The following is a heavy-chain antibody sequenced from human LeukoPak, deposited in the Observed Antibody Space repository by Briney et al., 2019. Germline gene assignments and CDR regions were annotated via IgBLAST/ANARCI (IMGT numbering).Heavy chain of an antibody. CDR2: IRQDGSQK. CDR1: GFTFSSYA. V-gene: IGHV3-7*01. J-gene: IGHJ4*02. Sequence: GGSLRLSCVASGFTFSSYAMSWVRQAPGKGLEWVATIRQDGSQKYYVDSVKGRFTISRDNAKNSLYLQMNSLRAEDTAVYYCARESGSVTSEVDFDYWGQGTLVTVSS. D-gene: IGHD4-17*01. CDR3: ARESGSVTSEVDFDY.